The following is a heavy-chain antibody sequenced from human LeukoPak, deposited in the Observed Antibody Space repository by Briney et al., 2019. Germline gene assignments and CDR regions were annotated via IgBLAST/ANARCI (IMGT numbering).Heavy chain of an antibody. CDR2: IYTSGST. J-gene: IGHJ4*03. D-gene: IGHD3-22*01. CDR3: ARVIVVVTVVLSGYFDY. Sequence: SETLSLTCTVSGGSISSGSYYWSWIRQPAGKGLEWIGRIYTSGSTNYNPSLKSRVTISVDTSKNQFSLKLSSVTAADTAVYYCARVIVVVTVVLSGYFDYWGQGTLVTVSS. V-gene: IGHV4-61*02. CDR1: GGSISSGSYY.